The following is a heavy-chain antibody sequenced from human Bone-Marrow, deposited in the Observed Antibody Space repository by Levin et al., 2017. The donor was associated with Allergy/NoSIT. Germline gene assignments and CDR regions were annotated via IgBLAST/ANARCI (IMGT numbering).Heavy chain of an antibody. CDR3: VGMAGSYNYYYMDV. D-gene: IGHD5-24*01. CDR2: IWYDGNSK. V-gene: IGHV3-33*01. Sequence: GESLKISCAASGFTFSTYGMHWVRQAPGRGLEWVAVIWYDGNSKFYADSVKGRFTISRDNSQNTLYLQMNSLRAEDTATYYCVGMAGSYNYYYMDVWGKGTTVTVSS. CDR1: GFTFSTYG. J-gene: IGHJ6*03.